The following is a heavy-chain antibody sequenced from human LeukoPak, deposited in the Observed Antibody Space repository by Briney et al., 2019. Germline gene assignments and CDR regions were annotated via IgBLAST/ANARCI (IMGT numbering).Heavy chain of an antibody. CDR3: AKARYSSGWFSFDY. CDR1: GFTFSNYA. J-gene: IGHJ4*02. Sequence: GGSLRLSCAASGFTFSNYAMTRVRQAPGKGLEWVSIISGGGGTTNYADSVKGRFTISRDNPKNTLYLQMNSLRAEDTAVYYCAKARYSSGWFSFDYWGQGTLVTVSS. CDR2: ISGGGGTT. V-gene: IGHV3-23*01. D-gene: IGHD6-19*01.